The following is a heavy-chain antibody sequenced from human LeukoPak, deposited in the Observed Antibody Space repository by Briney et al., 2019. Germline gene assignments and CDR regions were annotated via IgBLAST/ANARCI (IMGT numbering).Heavy chain of an antibody. CDR2: ISYDGSNK. J-gene: IGHJ4*02. V-gene: IGHV3-30*18. CDR3: AKDGNDYTYYFDY. D-gene: IGHD4-11*01. Sequence: QPGRSLRLSCAASGFTVSSYGMHWVRQAPGKGLEWVAVISYDGSNKYYADSVKGRFTISRDNSKNTLYLQMNSLRAEDTAVYYCAKDGNDYTYYFDYWGQGTLVTVSS. CDR1: GFTVSSYG.